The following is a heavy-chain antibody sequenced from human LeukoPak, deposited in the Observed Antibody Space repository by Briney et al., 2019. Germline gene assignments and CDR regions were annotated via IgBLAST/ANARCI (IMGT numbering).Heavy chain of an antibody. CDR3: ARGLDLVGGELGDAFDI. CDR1: GFTFSNYY. D-gene: IGHD1-26*01. J-gene: IGHJ3*02. CDR2: ISSSGGTI. Sequence: PGGSLRLSCAASGFTFSNYYMSWIRQAPGKGLEWVSYISSSGGTIYYADSVKGRFTISRDNSKNTLYLQMNSLRAEDTAVYYCARGLDLVGGELGDAFDIWGQGTMVTVSS. V-gene: IGHV3-11*01.